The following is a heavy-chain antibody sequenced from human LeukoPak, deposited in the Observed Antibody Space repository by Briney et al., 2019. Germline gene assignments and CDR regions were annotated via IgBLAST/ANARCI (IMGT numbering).Heavy chain of an antibody. J-gene: IGHJ4*02. CDR2: ISWNSGTI. Sequence: GRSLRLSCAGSGFIFNNYAMHWVRQPPGKGLEWVSGISWNSGTIDYADSVRGRFTISRDNAKNSLYLQMDSLRVEDTAFYYCAKDNRRHYTSGPNPDSLHWGQGALVTVSS. CDR1: GFIFNNYA. V-gene: IGHV3-9*01. D-gene: IGHD6-19*01. CDR3: AKDNRRHYTSGPNPDSLH.